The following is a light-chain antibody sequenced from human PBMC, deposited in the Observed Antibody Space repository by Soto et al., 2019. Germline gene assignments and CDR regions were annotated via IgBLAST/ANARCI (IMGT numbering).Light chain of an antibody. CDR1: QSVNNN. Sequence: EIILTQSPASLSVSPGERATLSCRASQSVNNNLAWYQQKPGQAPRLLIYGASTRATGIPGRFRGSGSGTEFTLTITSLQSEDVAVYYCQQYYSSPLTFGPGTRVDVK. CDR3: QQYYSSPLT. CDR2: GAS. J-gene: IGKJ3*01. V-gene: IGKV3-15*01.